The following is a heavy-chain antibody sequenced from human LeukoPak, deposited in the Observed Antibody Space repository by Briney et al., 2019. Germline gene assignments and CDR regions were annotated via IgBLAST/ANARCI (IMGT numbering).Heavy chain of an antibody. D-gene: IGHD3-3*01. CDR3: ARELVLRKNFGRCFDI. J-gene: IGHJ3*02. CDR2: IYYSGST. Sequence: SETLSLTCTVSGGSISSGGYYWSWIRQHPGKGLEWIGYIYYSGSTYYNPSLKSRVTISVDTSKNQFSLKLSSVTAADTAVYYFARELVLRKNFGRCFDIWGQGTMVTVSS. CDR1: GGSISSGGYY. V-gene: IGHV4-31*03.